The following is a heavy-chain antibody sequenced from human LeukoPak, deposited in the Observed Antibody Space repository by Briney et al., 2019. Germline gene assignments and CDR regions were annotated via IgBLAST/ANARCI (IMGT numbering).Heavy chain of an antibody. CDR3: ARKHGYCSGGSCYSAYFDY. CDR2: IYPGDSDT. J-gene: IGHJ4*02. Sequence: GESLKISCKGSGYSFTSYWIGWVRQMPGKGLEWMGIIYPGDSDTRYSPSFQGQVTISADKSISTAYLQWSSLKASDTAMYYCARKHGYCSGGSCYSAYFDYLGQGTLVTVSS. D-gene: IGHD2-15*01. V-gene: IGHV5-51*01. CDR1: GYSFTSYW.